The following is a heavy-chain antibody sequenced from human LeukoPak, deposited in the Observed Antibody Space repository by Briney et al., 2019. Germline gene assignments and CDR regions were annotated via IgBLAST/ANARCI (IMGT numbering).Heavy chain of an antibody. Sequence: PKASVKVSCRVSGYTLTELSMHWVRQAPGKGLEWMGGFDPEDGETIYAQKFQGRVTMTEDTSTDTAYMELSSLRSEDTAVYYCATDLRYSNWNDYWGQGTLVTVSS. D-gene: IGHD4-11*01. CDR2: FDPEDGET. J-gene: IGHJ4*02. CDR3: ATDLRYSNWNDY. CDR1: GYTLTELS. V-gene: IGHV1-24*01.